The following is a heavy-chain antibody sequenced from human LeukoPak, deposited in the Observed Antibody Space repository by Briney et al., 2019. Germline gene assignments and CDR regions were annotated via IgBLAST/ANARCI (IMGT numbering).Heavy chain of an antibody. CDR3: AKDSIVTGEFDY. V-gene: IGHV3-48*03. CDR1: GFTFSSYE. Sequence: GGSLRLSCVVSGFTFSSYEMNWVRQAPGKGLEWVSYISSSGSTIYYADSVKGRFTISRDNAKNSLYLQMNSLRAEDTAVYYCAKDSIVTGEFDYWGQGTLVTVSS. D-gene: IGHD2-21*02. J-gene: IGHJ4*02. CDR2: ISSSGSTI.